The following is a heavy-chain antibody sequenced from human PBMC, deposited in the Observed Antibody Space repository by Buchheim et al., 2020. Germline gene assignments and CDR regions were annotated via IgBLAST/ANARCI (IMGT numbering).Heavy chain of an antibody. Sequence: QVQLVQSGAEVKKPGASVTVSCKASGYTFSSYAIHWVRQAPGQGLEWMGRINAGNGNTRYSQKFQGGVTLVAGPSASTEEMELVSLTSEDTAVYYCASSTRPACYFHALDVWGQGTT. D-gene: IGHD6-6*01. J-gene: IGHJ6*02. CDR3: ASSTRPACYFHALDV. CDR1: GYTFSSYA. CDR2: INAGNGNT. V-gene: IGHV1-3*01.